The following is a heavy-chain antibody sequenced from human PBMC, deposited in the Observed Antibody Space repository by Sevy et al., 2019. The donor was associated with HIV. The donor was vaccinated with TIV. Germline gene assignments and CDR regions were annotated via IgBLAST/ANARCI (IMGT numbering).Heavy chain of an antibody. CDR2: INPKDGAT. CDR3: ATPKVDNEYCSRISCYDFDY. J-gene: IGHJ4*02. Sequence: ASVKVACKASGYTLPGQFTHWVRQAPGQGLEWVGWINPKDGATSYSQKFHDRVTMTWDTSTTTAYLELRRLRADDTAVFYCATPKVDNEYCSRISCYDFDYWGKGTQLTVSS. CDR1: GYTLPGQF. D-gene: IGHD2-2*01. V-gene: IGHV1-2*02.